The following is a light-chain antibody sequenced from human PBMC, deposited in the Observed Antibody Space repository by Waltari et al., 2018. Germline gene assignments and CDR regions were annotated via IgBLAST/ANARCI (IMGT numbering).Light chain of an antibody. CDR2: DAS. V-gene: IGKV1-5*01. Sequence: DIQMTQSPSTLSASGGDRVTITCRASQSISSWLAWYQQKPGKAPKLLIYDASSLESGVPSRFSGSASGTEFTLTISSLQPDDFATYYCQQYNSYSLTFGGGTKVEIK. J-gene: IGKJ4*01. CDR1: QSISSW. CDR3: QQYNSYSLT.